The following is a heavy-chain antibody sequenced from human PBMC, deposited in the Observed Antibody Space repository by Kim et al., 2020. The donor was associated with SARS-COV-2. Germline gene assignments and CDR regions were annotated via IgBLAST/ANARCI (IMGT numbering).Heavy chain of an antibody. Sequence: SETLSLTCTVSAGSISSYYWSWIRQPPGKGLEWIGYIYYSGSTNYNPSLKSRVTISIDTSKNQFSLKLSSVTAADTAMYYCARSTTVVNPTFDFWGLGTLVTVSS. CDR3: ARSTTVVNPTFDF. CDR2: IYYSGST. J-gene: IGHJ4*02. D-gene: IGHD4-17*01. V-gene: IGHV4-59*01. CDR1: AGSISSYY.